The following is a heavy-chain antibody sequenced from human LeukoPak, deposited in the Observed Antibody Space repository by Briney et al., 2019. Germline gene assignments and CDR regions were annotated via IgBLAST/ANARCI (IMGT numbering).Heavy chain of an antibody. CDR1: GFTFSSCA. J-gene: IGHJ6*02. D-gene: IGHD1-26*01. V-gene: IGHV3-30*04. Sequence: GGSLRLSCAASGFTFSSCAMHWVRQAPGKGLEWVAVISFDGRNEYYADSVKGRFTISRDNSKNTLYLQVNSLRAEDTALYYCAKDMESGSPPLHYYYYYGMDVWGQGTTVTVSS. CDR3: AKDMESGSPPLHYYYYYGMDV. CDR2: ISFDGRNE.